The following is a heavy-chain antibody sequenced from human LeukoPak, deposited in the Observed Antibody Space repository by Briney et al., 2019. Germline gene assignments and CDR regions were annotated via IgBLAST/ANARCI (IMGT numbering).Heavy chain of an antibody. CDR3: TREVEMATTLHYFDY. D-gene: IGHD5-24*01. V-gene: IGHV4-30-4*08. J-gene: IGHJ4*02. CDR1: GFTFSSYS. CDR2: IYYSGST. Sequence: LRLSCAASGFTFSSYSMNWIRQPPGKGLEWIGYIYYSGSTYYNPSLKSRVTISVDTSKNQFSLKLSSVTAADTAVYYCTREVEMATTLHYFDYWGQGTLVTVSS.